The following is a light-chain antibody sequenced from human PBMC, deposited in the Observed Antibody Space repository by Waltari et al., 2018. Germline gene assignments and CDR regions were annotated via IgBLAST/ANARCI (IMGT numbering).Light chain of an antibody. CDR3: QLPLGGASRE. J-gene: IGLJ3*02. V-gene: IGLV8-61*01. CDR2: STD. CDR1: SGSVSTNSY. Sequence: QTVVTQEPSFSVSPGGTVTLTCGLSSGSVSTNSYPSWYQQTPGQATRTLTYSTDSGCSGVPHLFAGSVLGNKAALTITGAQAGDECDYYCQLPLGGASREFGGGTKLTVL.